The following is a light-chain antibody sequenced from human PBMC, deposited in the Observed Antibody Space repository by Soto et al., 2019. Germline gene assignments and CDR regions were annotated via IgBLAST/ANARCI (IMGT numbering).Light chain of an antibody. CDR1: SSDVGGYNY. Sequence: HSVLTQPRSVSGSPGQSVTSSCTGASSDVGGYNYVSWYQQHPGKAPKLMIYDVSKRPSGVPDRFSGSKSGNTASLTISGLQAEDEADYYCCSYAGSYVFGTGTKVTVL. J-gene: IGLJ1*01. CDR3: CSYAGSYV. V-gene: IGLV2-11*01. CDR2: DVS.